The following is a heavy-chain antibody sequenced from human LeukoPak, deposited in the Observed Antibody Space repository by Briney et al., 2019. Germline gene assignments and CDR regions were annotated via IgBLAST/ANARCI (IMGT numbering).Heavy chain of an antibody. V-gene: IGHV4-4*09. CDR1: GDSVSSGY. CDR2: ISDSGIT. J-gene: IGHJ1*01. Sequence: SETLSLICTVSGDSVSSGYWTWIRQSPGKGLEWIGYISDSGITDYNPSLESRLTISVDTSNNQFSLNLNSVTAADTAVYYCAGRGHRYSRDWGQGILVTVSS. D-gene: IGHD2-15*01. CDR3: AGRGHRYSRD.